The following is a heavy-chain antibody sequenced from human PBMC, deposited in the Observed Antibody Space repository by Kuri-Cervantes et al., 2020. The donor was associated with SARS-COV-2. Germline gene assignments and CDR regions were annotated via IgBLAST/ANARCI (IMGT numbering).Heavy chain of an antibody. CDR2: IWYGGSNK. V-gene: IGHV3-33*08. J-gene: IGHJ3*02. Sequence: GESLKISCAASGFTFSSYWMSWVRQAPGKGLEWVAVIWYGGSNKYYADSVKGRFTISRDNSKNTLYLQMNSLRAEDTAVYYCASELFGVVPEQDHQGDAFDTWGQGTMVTVSS. CDR1: GFTFSSYW. D-gene: IGHD3-3*01. CDR3: ASELFGVVPEQDHQGDAFDT.